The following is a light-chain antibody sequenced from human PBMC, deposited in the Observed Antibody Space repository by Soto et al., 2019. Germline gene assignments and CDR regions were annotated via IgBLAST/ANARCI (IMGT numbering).Light chain of an antibody. CDR1: QSISSY. CDR2: AAS. Sequence: DIQMTQSPSSLSASVGDRVTITCRASQSISSYLNWYQQKPGKAPKLLIYAASSLQSGVPSRFSGSGSGTDSTLTISSLQPEDFATYYCQQSYSTPYMYTSGQGTKLEIK. V-gene: IGKV1-39*01. J-gene: IGKJ2*01. CDR3: QQSYSTPYMYT.